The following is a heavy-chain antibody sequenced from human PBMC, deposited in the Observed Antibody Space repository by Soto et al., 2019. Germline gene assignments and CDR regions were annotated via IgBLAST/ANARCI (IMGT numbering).Heavy chain of an antibody. CDR2: ISAYNGNT. V-gene: IGHV1-18*04. CDR1: GYTFTSYG. CDR3: ARAVEMATIIAFDYFDY. J-gene: IGHJ4*02. D-gene: IGHD5-12*01. Sequence: QVQLVQSGAEVKKPGASVKVSCKASGYTFTSYGISWVRQAPGQGLEWMGWISAYNGNTNYAQKLQGRVTMTTDTSTSTAYMELRSLRSDDTAVYHCARAVEMATIIAFDYFDYWGQGTLVTVSS.